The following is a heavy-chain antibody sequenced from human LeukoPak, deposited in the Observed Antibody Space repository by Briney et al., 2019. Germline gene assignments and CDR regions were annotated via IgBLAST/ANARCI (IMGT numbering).Heavy chain of an antibody. CDR1: GFTFGDYA. CDR2: IRSKAYGGTT. D-gene: IGHD3-3*01. Sequence: GGSLRLSCTASGFTFGDYAMSWVRQAPGKGLEWVGFIRSKAYGGTTEYAASVKGRFTISRDDSKSIAYLQMNSLKTEDTAVYYCISTFDFWSGYYPFDYWGQGALVTVSS. V-gene: IGHV3-49*04. J-gene: IGHJ4*02. CDR3: ISTFDFWSGYYPFDY.